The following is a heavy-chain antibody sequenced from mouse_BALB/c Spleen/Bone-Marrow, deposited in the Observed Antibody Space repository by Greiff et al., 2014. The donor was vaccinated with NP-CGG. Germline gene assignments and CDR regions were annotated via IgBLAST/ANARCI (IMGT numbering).Heavy chain of an antibody. V-gene: IGHV2-9*02. D-gene: IGHD1-2*01. CDR2: IWPDGST. J-gene: IGHJ4*01. CDR3: ARITTATGAMDY. CDR1: GFSLTTYG. Sequence: QVQLQQSGPGLVAPSQSLSITCTVSGFSLTTYGVHWVRQPPGKGLEWLGVIWPDGSTNYNSALMSRLSIRRDNSKSQVYLKMSSLKTDDTAMYYCARITTATGAMDYWGQGTSVTVSS.